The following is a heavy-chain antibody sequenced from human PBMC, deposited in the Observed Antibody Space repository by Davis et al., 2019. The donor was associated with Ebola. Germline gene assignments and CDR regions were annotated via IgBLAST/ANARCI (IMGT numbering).Heavy chain of an antibody. CDR2: ISSSRSTI. CDR3: AKAHGSFYWYFDL. J-gene: IGHJ2*01. D-gene: IGHD3-16*02. Sequence: GESLKISCEASGIAFSDYGMNWVRQAPGKGLEWVSYISSSRSTIHYADSVKGRFTISRDNSKNTLYLQMNSLRAEDTAVYYCAKAHGSFYWYFDLWGRGTLVTVSS. CDR1: GIAFSDYG. V-gene: IGHV3-48*01.